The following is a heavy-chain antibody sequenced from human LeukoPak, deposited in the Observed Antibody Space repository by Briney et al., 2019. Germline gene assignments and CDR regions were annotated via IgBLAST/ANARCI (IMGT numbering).Heavy chain of an antibody. J-gene: IGHJ4*02. CDR2: FDPEDGET. CDR3: ATDGYRASSSWYYSVY. CDR1: GYTLTELS. V-gene: IGHV1-24*01. Sequence: ASVKVSCKVSGYTLTELSMHRVRQAPGKGLEWMGGFDPEDGETIYAQKFQGRVTMTEDTSTDTAYMELSSLRSEDTAVYYCATDGYRASSSWYYSVYWGQGTLVTVSS. D-gene: IGHD6-13*01.